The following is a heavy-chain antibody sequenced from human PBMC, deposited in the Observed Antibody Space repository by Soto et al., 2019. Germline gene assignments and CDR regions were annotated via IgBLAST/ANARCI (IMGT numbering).Heavy chain of an antibody. Sequence: QVQLVESGGGLVKPGGSLRLSCAASGFTFSDYYMSWIRQAPGKGLEWVSYISSSSSYTNYADSVKGRFTISRDNAKNSLYLQMNSRRAEDTAVYYCARDVAAARSVGYYYYGMDVWGQGTTVTVSS. CDR2: ISSSSSYT. D-gene: IGHD6-6*01. CDR3: ARDVAAARSVGYYYYGMDV. CDR1: GFTFSDYY. V-gene: IGHV3-11*06. J-gene: IGHJ6*02.